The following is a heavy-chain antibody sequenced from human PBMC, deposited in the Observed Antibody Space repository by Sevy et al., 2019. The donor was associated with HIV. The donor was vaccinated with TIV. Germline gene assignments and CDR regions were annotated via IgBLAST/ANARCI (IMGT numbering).Heavy chain of an antibody. CDR3: ARSGGYSDNGMDV. D-gene: IGHD5-12*01. CDR2: IGSSGDP. Sequence: GGSLRISCAASGFTFSSYEMHWVRQVTGKGLEWVSVIGSSGDPYYPGSVKGRFTISRENAKNSVYLQMNSLRAGDTTVYYCARSGGYSDNGMDVWGQGTTVTVSS. V-gene: IGHV3-13*05. CDR1: GFTFSSYE. J-gene: IGHJ6*02.